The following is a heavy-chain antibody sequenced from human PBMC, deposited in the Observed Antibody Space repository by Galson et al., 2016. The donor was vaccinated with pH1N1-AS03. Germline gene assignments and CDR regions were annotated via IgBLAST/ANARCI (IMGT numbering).Heavy chain of an antibody. J-gene: IGHJ4*02. V-gene: IGHV3-30*02. CDR1: GFTLSGYG. Sequence: SLRLSCAASGFTLSGYGMHWVRQAPGKGPEWVAFIQYDESYRNYADSVKVRFSISRDISKNTLYLQMNSLRVEDTAMFYCVKESPKEAGDYWGRGVMVTVSS. CDR2: IQYDESYR. CDR3: VKESPKEAGDY.